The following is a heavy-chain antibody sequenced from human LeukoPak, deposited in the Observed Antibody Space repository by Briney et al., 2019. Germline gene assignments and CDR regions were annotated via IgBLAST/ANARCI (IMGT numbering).Heavy chain of an antibody. CDR2: IYYSGST. J-gene: IGHJ5*02. V-gene: IGHV4-39*07. D-gene: IGHD3-22*01. CDR3: AINVGGYYDSSGYPNWFDP. Sequence: SETLSLTCTVSGGSISSSSYYWGWIRQPPGKGLEWIGSIYYSGSTYYNPSLKSRVTISVDTSKNQFSLKLSSVTAADTAVYYCAINVGGYYDSSGYPNWFDPWGQGTLVTVSS. CDR1: GGSISSSSYY.